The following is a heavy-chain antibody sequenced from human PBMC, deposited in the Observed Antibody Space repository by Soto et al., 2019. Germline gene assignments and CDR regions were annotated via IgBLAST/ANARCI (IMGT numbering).Heavy chain of an antibody. CDR3: ARHRGPMVRGVITNWFDP. Sequence: GTLSLTCTVSGGSISSSSYYGGWIRQPPGKGLEWIGSIYYSGSTYYNPSLKSRVTISVDTSKNQFSLKLRSVTAADTAVYYCARHRGPMVRGVITNWFDPWGQGTLVTVSS. D-gene: IGHD3-10*01. V-gene: IGHV4-39*01. CDR2: IYYSGST. J-gene: IGHJ5*02. CDR1: GGSISSSSYY.